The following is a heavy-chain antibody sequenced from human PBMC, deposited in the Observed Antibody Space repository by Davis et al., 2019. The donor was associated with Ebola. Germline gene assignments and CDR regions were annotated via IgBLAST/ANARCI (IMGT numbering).Heavy chain of an antibody. CDR3: ARGLPVGYCSSTSCYSGWFDP. V-gene: IGHV4-59*12. CDR2: IYYSGST. D-gene: IGHD2-2*01. Sequence: PSETLSLTCTVSGGSISSYYWSWIRQPPGKGLEWIGYIYYSGSTNYNPSLKSRVTISVDTSKNQFSLKLSSVTAADTAVYYCARGLPVGYCSSTSCYSGWFDPWGQGTLVTVSS. J-gene: IGHJ5*02. CDR1: GGSISSYY.